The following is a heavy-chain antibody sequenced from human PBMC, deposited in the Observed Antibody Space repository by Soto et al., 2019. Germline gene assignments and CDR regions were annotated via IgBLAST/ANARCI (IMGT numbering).Heavy chain of an antibody. CDR3: ARAGYYYENSGQNAYDY. V-gene: IGHV4-31*03. CDR2: IYYGGIT. D-gene: IGHD3-22*01. CDR1: GGSISSGGYY. J-gene: IGHJ4*01. Sequence: SLSLTCPVSGGSISSGGYYWSWIRQHPGKGLEWIGYIYYGGITYYNPSLKSRATISGDTSKNQFSLKLSSVTAADTAVYYCARAGYYYENSGQNAYDYWGQGILVTVYS.